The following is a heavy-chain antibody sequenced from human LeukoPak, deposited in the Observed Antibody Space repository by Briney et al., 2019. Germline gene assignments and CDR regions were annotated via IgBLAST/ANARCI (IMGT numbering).Heavy chain of an antibody. CDR3: ARDPRFHSHAFDI. CDR1: GGTFSNYA. V-gene: IGHV1-69*06. CDR2: IIPIFGTA. D-gene: IGHD3-10*01. Sequence: ASVKVSCKASGGTFSNYAISWVRQAPGQGLEWMGGIIPIFGTANYAQKFQGRVTITADKSTSTAYMELSSLRSEDTAVYYCARDPRFHSHAFDIWGQGTMVTVSS. J-gene: IGHJ3*02.